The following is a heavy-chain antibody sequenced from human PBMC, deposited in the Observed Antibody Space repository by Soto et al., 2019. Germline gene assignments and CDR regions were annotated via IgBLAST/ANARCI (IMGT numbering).Heavy chain of an antibody. CDR1: EFTFSNYA. Sequence: PGGSLRLSCAASEFTFSNYAMSWVRQAPGKELEWVSAISYGGGTTYYADSVKGRFTISRDNSKNTLYLQMSSLRAEDTAVYYCAKNPGYYYDSTGYHFDYWGQGTLVTVSS. V-gene: IGHV3-23*01. CDR2: ISYGGGTT. D-gene: IGHD3-22*01. J-gene: IGHJ4*02. CDR3: AKNPGYYYDSTGYHFDY.